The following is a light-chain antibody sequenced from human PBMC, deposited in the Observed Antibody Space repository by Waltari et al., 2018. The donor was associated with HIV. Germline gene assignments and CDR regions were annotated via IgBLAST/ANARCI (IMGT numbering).Light chain of an antibody. V-gene: IGLV2-14*01. CDR1: SSDVGGYNY. CDR3: SSYASSSTPNWV. CDR2: DVS. J-gene: IGLJ3*02. Sequence: QSALTQPASVSGSPGQSITISCTGTSSDVGGYNYVSCYQHHPDNTPKLMIYDVSNRPSGVSNRFSGSKSGNTASLTISGLQAEDEADYYCSSYASSSTPNWVFGGGTKLTVL.